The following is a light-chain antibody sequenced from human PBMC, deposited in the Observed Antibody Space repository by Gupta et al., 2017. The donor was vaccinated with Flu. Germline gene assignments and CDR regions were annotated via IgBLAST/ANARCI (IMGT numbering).Light chain of an antibody. J-gene: IGKJ1*01. Sequence: DIRMTQSPSTLSASLGDTVTISCRASQNIDGWLAWYQLKPGKAPKLLIYKASGLENGFPSRFSGSGSGTIFTLTITGLQRDDSATYFCQQYFSYRTFGQGTKVEIK. V-gene: IGKV1-5*03. CDR2: KAS. CDR1: QNIDGW. CDR3: QQYFSYRT.